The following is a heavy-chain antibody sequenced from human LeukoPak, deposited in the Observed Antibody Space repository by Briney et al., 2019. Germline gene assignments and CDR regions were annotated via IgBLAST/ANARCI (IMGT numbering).Heavy chain of an antibody. J-gene: IGHJ4*02. Sequence: ASVKVSCKASGGTFSSYAISWVRQAPGQGLEWMGGIIPIFGTANYAQKFQGRVTITADESTSTVYMELSSLRSEDTAVYYCARGGGSYYAYFDYWGQGTLVTVSS. D-gene: IGHD1-26*01. CDR1: GGTFSSYA. CDR2: IIPIFGTA. CDR3: ARGGGSYYAYFDY. V-gene: IGHV1-69*13.